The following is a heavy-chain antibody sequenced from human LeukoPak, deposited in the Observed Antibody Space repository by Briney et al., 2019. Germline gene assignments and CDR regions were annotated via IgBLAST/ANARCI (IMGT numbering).Heavy chain of an antibody. Sequence: PGGSLRLSCAASRFTFSSYGMHWVRQAPGKGLEWVAFIRYDGSNKYYADSVKGRFTISRDTSKNTLYLQMNSLKTEDTAVYYCTLSRPSTIYSSSWYSLRFDPWGQGTLVTVSS. D-gene: IGHD6-13*01. J-gene: IGHJ5*02. CDR1: RFTFSSYG. CDR3: TLSRPSTIYSSSWYSLRFDP. V-gene: IGHV3-30*02. CDR2: IRYDGSNK.